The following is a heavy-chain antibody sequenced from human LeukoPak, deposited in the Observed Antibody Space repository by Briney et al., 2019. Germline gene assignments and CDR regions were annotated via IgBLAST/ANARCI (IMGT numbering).Heavy chain of an antibody. J-gene: IGHJ4*02. Sequence: PGGSLRLSCAASGFTFSSYAMSWVRQAPGKGLEWVSYISSSSSTIYYADSVKGRFTFSRDNAKNSLYLQMNSLRAEDTAVYYCARGAYYYEDWGQGTLVTVSS. CDR1: GFTFSSYA. CDR2: ISSSSSTI. CDR3: ARGAYYYED. D-gene: IGHD3-22*01. V-gene: IGHV3-48*01.